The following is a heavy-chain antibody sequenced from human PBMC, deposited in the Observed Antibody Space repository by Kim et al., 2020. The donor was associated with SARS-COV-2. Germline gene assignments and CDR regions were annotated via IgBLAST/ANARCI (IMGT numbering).Heavy chain of an antibody. D-gene: IGHD2-21*01. CDR1: GGTSASDT. Sequence: SVKVSCKASGGTSASDTLNWVRHAPGHGLEWMGRILPIPQITNYAQHFQDRVIITADTSTTTAYLELTRLTSDDTAVYFCATEQGDAHGSDLRHWGQGTLITVSS. CDR3: ATEQGDAHGSDLRH. J-gene: IGHJ1*01. CDR2: ILPIPQIT. V-gene: IGHV1-69*02.